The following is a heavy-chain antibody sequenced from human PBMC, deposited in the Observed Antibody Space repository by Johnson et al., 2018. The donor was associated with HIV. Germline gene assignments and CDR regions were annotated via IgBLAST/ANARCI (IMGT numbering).Heavy chain of an antibody. CDR1: GFTFSDYY. Sequence: QVQLVESGGGLVKPGGSLRLSCAASGFTFSDYYMSWIRQAPGKGLEWVSYISSSGSTIYYADSVKGRFTISRDNAKNSLYLQMNSLRAEDTALYYCARDPDYYESNGSHQGDAFDIWGQGTMVTVSS. D-gene: IGHD3-22*01. V-gene: IGHV3-11*01. CDR2: ISSSGSTI. CDR3: ARDPDYYESNGSHQGDAFDI. J-gene: IGHJ3*02.